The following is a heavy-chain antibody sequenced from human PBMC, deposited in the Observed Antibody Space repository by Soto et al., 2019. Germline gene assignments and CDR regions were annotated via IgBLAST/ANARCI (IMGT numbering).Heavy chain of an antibody. Sequence: GEALKIFCKYSRNRFTKYWSNWVRQMPGKGLEWVGRIDPSDSSTKSSPSFQGHVTISGDKSIRTAYLQWTGLQTSDTAMYYCASTPKWLQFHFDSWGQGTLVTV. CDR1: RNRFTKYW. CDR2: IDPSDSST. D-gene: IGHD5-12*01. J-gene: IGHJ4*02. CDR3: ASTPKWLQFHFDS. V-gene: IGHV5-10-1*01.